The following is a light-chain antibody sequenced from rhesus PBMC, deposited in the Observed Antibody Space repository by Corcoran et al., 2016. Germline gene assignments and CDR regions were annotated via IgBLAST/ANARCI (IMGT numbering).Light chain of an antibody. CDR2: AAP. J-gene: IGKJ4*01. CDR3: QQHNSYPLT. Sequence: DIQMTQSPSSLSASVGDRVTITCRASQGISSYLAWYQQKPGKAPKLLIYAAPTLQSGGPSRFSGSGSGTDFTLTISSLRPEDFATYYCQQHNSYPLTFGGGTKVELK. V-gene: IGKV1-25*01. CDR1: QGISSY.